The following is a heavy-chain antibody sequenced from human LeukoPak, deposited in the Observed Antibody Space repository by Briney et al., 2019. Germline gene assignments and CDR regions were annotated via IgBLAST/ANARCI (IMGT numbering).Heavy chain of an antibody. V-gene: IGHV4-34*01. CDR2: INHSGST. CDR3: ARVFPGGQGGSSWYDAFDI. J-gene: IGHJ3*02. Sequence: SETLSLTCAVYGGSFSGYYWSWIRQPPGKGLEWIGEINHSGSTNYNPSLKSRVTISVVTSKNQFSLKLSSVTAADTAVYYCARVFPGGQGGSSWYDAFDIWGQGTMVTVSS. CDR1: GGSFSGYY. D-gene: IGHD6-13*01.